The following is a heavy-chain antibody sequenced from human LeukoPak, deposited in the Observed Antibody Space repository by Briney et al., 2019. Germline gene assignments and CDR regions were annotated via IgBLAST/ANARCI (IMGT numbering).Heavy chain of an antibody. D-gene: IGHD6-19*01. CDR3: VRGSSGWSGMDV. Sequence: PGGSLRLSCAASGFTFSNYAMSWVRQAPGKGLEWVSIISVSGNTYYADSVKGRFNISRDRSKNTLDLQINSLRAEDTAVYYCVRGSSGWSGMDVWGQGTTVTVSS. V-gene: IGHV3-23*01. CDR1: GFTFSNYA. CDR2: ISVSGNT. J-gene: IGHJ6*02.